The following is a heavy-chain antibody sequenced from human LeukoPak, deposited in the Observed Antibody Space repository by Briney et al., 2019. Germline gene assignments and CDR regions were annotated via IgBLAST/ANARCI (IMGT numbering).Heavy chain of an antibody. CDR3: ARSGLIAVAGSIWFDP. CDR2: IYTSGST. J-gene: IGHJ5*02. Sequence: PSETLSLTCTVSGGSISSYYWSWIRQPAGKGLEWIGRIYTSGSTNYNPSLKSRVTMSVDTSKNQFSLKLSSVTAADTAVYYCARSGLIAVAGSIWFDPWGQGTLVTVSS. CDR1: GGSISSYY. V-gene: IGHV4-4*07. D-gene: IGHD6-19*01.